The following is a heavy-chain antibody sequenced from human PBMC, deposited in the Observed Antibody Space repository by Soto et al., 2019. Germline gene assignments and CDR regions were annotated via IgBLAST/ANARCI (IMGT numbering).Heavy chain of an antibody. D-gene: IGHD1-1*01. CDR1: GYTFTSFD. V-gene: IGHV1-8*01. CDR3: ARDPVIIGTTRRFDY. J-gene: IGHJ4*01. CDR2: MNPTSGNT. Sequence: RASVKVSCKAFGYTFTSFDINWVRQATGQGLEWVGWMNPTSGNTGYAQKFQGRVTMTRNTSINTAYLELSSLRSEDTAMYYCARDPVIIGTTRRFDYWGQGTLVTVSS.